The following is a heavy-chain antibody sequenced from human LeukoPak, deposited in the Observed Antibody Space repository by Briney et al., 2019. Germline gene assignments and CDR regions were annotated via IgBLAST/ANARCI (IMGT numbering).Heavy chain of an antibody. V-gene: IGHV3-30*18. CDR2: ISYDGSNK. Sequence: GRSLRLSCAASGFTFSSYGMHWVRQAPGKGLEWVAVISYDGSNKYYADSVKGRFTISRDNSKNTLYLQMNSLRAEDTAVYYCAKGGYYDSSGYFDYWGQGTLVTVSS. CDR1: GFTFSSYG. J-gene: IGHJ4*02. CDR3: AKGGYYDSSGYFDY. D-gene: IGHD3-22*01.